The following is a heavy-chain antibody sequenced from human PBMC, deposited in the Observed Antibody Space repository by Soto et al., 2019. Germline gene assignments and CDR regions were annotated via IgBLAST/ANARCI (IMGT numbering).Heavy chain of an antibody. Sequence: EVQLVESGGGLVKPGGSLRLSCAASGFTFSSYSMNWVRQAPGKGLEWVSSISSSSSYIYYADSVKGRFTISRDNAKNALYLQMNSLRAEDTAVYYCARDGTIFGGALGDYWGQGTLVTVSS. V-gene: IGHV3-21*01. CDR2: ISSSSSYI. D-gene: IGHD3-3*01. CDR3: ARDGTIFGGALGDY. J-gene: IGHJ4*02. CDR1: GFTFSSYS.